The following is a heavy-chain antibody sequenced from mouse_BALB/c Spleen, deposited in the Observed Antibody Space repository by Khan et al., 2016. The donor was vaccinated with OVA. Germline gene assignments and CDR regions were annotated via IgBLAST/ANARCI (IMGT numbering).Heavy chain of an antibody. CDR2: IDPANGNT. J-gene: IGHJ2*01. CDR1: GYNIKDTY. Sequence: VQLQQSGVELVKPGASVKLSCTASGYNIKDTYMHWVKQRPEQGLEWIGRIDPANGNTKYDPKFQGKATITADTPSNTAYLQLSSLTSEDTAVYYCARWPRGYWGQGTTLTVSS. CDR3: ARWPRGY. V-gene: IGHV14-3*02.